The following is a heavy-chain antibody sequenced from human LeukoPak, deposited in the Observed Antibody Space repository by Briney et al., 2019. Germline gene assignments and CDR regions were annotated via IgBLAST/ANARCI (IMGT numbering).Heavy chain of an antibody. D-gene: IGHD3-3*01. CDR3: ARGGMYYDFWSGLLKDHTSYGMGV. CDR2: IYYSGST. V-gene: IGHV4-59*12. J-gene: IGHJ6*02. Sequence: SETLSLTCTVSGGSISSYYWSWIRQPPGKGLEWIGYIYYSGSTNYNPSLKSRVTISVDTSKNQFSLKLSSVTAADTAVYYCARGGMYYDFWSGLLKDHTSYGMGVWGQGTTVTVSS. CDR1: GGSISSYY.